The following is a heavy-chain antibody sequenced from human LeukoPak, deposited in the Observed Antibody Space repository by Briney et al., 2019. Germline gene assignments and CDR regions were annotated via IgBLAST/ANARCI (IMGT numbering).Heavy chain of an antibody. J-gene: IGHJ4*02. V-gene: IGHV4-34*01. CDR3: ARDSFSDY. Sequence: SETLSLTCAVYGGSFGGYYWSWIRQPPGKGLEWIGEINHSGSTNYNPSLKSRVTISVDTSKNQFSLKLSSVTAADTAVYYCARDSFSDYWGQGTLVTVSS. D-gene: IGHD5-18*01. CDR1: GGSFGGYY. CDR2: INHSGST.